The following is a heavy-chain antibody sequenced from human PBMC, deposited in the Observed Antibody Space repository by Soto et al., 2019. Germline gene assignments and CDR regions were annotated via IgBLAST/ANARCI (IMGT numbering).Heavy chain of an antibody. CDR2: IYYSGST. D-gene: IGHD6-13*01. Sequence: SETLSLTCTVSGGSISSYYWSWIRQPPGKGLEWIGYIYYSGSTNYNPSLKSRVTISVDTSKNQFSLKLSSVTAADTAVYYCASAAAGTSPYYFDYWGQGTLVTVS. J-gene: IGHJ4*02. CDR1: GGSISSYY. CDR3: ASAAAGTSPYYFDY. V-gene: IGHV4-59*01.